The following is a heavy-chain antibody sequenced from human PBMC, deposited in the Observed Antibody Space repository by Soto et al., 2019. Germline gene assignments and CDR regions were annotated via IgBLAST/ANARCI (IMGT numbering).Heavy chain of an antibody. D-gene: IGHD3-9*01. Sequence: ASVKVSCKASGGTFSSDAISWVRQAPGQGLEWMGGIIPIFGTANYAQKFQGRVTITADESTSTAYMELSSLRSEDTAVYYCAGALRYFDWLAPNYYYGMDVWGQGTTVTVSS. CDR1: GGTFSSDA. J-gene: IGHJ6*02. CDR2: IIPIFGTA. CDR3: AGALRYFDWLAPNYYYGMDV. V-gene: IGHV1-69*13.